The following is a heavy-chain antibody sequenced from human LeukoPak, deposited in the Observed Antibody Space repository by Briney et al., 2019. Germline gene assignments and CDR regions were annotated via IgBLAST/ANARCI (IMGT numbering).Heavy chain of an antibody. J-gene: IGHJ5*02. CDR2: IIPIFGTA. Sequence: SVKVSCKASGGTFSSYAISWVRQAPGQGLEWMGGIIPIFGTANYAQKFQGRVMITADESTSTAYMELSSLRSEDTAVYYCARYRRYYYDSSGYYDNWFDPWGQGTLVTVSS. V-gene: IGHV1-69*01. CDR3: ARYRRYYYDSSGYYDNWFDP. CDR1: GGTFSSYA. D-gene: IGHD3-22*01.